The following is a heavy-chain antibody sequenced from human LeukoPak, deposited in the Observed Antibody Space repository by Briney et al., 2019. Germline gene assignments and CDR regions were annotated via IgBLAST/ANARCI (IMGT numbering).Heavy chain of an antibody. J-gene: IGHJ6*02. CDR2: ISWVGGST. CDR3: AQDYGRGYRGYDFLYYYYYGMDV. CDR1: GFTFSDYA. V-gene: IGHV3-43*02. Sequence: GSSLILSCAAAGFTFSDYARQGGRQAPGGGVEWGALISWVGGSTYYADSVKGRFTISRDNSKNSLYLPMNSLRTDDTDLYYCAQDYGRGYRGYDFLYYYYYGMDVWGQGTTVTVSS. D-gene: IGHD5-12*01.